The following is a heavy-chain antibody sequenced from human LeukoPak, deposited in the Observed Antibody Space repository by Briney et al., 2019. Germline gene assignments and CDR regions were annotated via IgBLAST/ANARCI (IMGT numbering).Heavy chain of an antibody. CDR2: ISSSGSTI. V-gene: IGHV3-48*04. CDR3: AELGITMIGGV. Sequence: GGSLRLSCGASGFIFSTYWMTWVRQAPGKGLEWVSYISSSGSTIYYADSVKGRFTISSDNAKNSLYLQMNSLRAEDTAVYYCAELGITMIGGVWGKGTTVTISS. D-gene: IGHD3-10*02. CDR1: GFIFSTYW. J-gene: IGHJ6*04.